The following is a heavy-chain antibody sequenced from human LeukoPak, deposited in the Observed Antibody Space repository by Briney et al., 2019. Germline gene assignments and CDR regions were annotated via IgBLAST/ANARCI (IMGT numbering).Heavy chain of an antibody. CDR1: GFTFSDYY. D-gene: IGHD5-24*01. J-gene: IGHJ3*02. CDR2: ISSSGSTI. CDR3: ARDVRVEGDAFDI. V-gene: IGHV3-11*04. Sequence: GGSLRLSCAASGFTFSDYYMSWIRQAPGKGLEWVSYISSSGSTIYYADSVKGRFTISRDNSKNTLYLQMNSLRAEDTAVYYCARDVRVEGDAFDIWGQGTMVTVSS.